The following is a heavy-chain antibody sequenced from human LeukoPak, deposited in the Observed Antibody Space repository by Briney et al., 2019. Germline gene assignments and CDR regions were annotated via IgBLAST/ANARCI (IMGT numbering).Heavy chain of an antibody. J-gene: IGHJ4*02. D-gene: IGHD1-26*01. Sequence: GGSLRLSCAASGFTFSSYAMSWVRQAPGKGLEWVSSISGSDGTTYYADSVKGQFTISRDNSKNTLYLHMNSLRAEDTAVYYCAKGSGSYGKDVEYWGQGTLVTVSS. CDR3: AKGSGSYGKDVEY. V-gene: IGHV3-23*01. CDR2: ISGSDGTT. CDR1: GFTFSSYA.